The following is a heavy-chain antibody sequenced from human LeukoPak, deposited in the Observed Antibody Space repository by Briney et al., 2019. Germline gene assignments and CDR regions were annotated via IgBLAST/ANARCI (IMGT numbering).Heavy chain of an antibody. Sequence: GGSLRLSCAASGFTFSSYEMNWVRQAPGKGLEWVSYISSSGSTIYYADSVKGRFTISRDNAKNSLYLQMNSLRAEDTAVYYCAREGIVGAFDYWGQGTLVTVS. V-gene: IGHV3-48*03. CDR2: ISSSGSTI. CDR3: AREGIVGAFDY. CDR1: GFTFSSYE. J-gene: IGHJ4*02. D-gene: IGHD1-26*01.